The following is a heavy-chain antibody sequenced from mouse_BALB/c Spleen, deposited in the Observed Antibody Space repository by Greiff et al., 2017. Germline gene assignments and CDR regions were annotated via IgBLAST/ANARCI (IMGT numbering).Heavy chain of an antibody. J-gene: IGHJ3*01. V-gene: IGHV1-9*01. Sequence: VQLQQSGAELMKPGASVKISCKATGYTFSSYWIEWVKQRPGHGLEWIGEILPGSGSTNYNEKFKGKATFTADTSSNTAYMQLSSLTSEDSAVYYCARSSPTARATGFAYWGQGTLVTVSA. CDR1: GYTFSSYW. D-gene: IGHD3-2*01. CDR2: ILPGSGST. CDR3: ARSSPTARATGFAY.